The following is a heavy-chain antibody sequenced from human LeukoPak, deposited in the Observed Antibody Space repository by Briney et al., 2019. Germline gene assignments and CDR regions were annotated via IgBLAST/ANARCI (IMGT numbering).Heavy chain of an antibody. D-gene: IGHD2-15*01. CDR3: ARGPGLRCSGGSCYYDY. J-gene: IGHJ4*02. CDR1: GYTFTSYD. Sequence: GASVKVSCKASGYTFTSYDINWVRQATGQGLEWIGWMNPNSGNTGYAQKFQGRVTMTRNTSISTAYMELSSLRSEDTAVYYCARGPGLRCSGGSCYYDYWGQGTLVTVSS. V-gene: IGHV1-8*01. CDR2: MNPNSGNT.